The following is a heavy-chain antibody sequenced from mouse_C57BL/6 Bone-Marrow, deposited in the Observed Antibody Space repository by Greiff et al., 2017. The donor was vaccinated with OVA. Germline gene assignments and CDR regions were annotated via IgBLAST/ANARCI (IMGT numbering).Heavy chain of an antibody. D-gene: IGHD3-3*01. J-gene: IGHJ4*01. Sequence: EVHLVESGGGLVKPGGSLKLSCAASGFTLSSYAMSWVRQTPEKRLEWVATISDGGSYTYYPDNVKGRFTISRDNAKNNLYLQMSHLKSEDTAMYYYARGRGAMDYWGQGTSVTVSS. V-gene: IGHV5-4*01. CDR1: GFTLSSYA. CDR3: ARGRGAMDY. CDR2: ISDGGSYT.